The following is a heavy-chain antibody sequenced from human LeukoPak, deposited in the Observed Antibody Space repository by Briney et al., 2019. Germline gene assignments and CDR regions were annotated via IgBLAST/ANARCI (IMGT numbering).Heavy chain of an antibody. CDR2: INHSGST. J-gene: IGHJ3*02. CDR3: ARGSGAFDI. Sequence: PSETLSLTCAVYGGSFSGYYWSWIRQPPGKGLEWIGEINHSGSTNYNPSLKSRVTISVDTSKNQFALKLSSVTAADTAVYYCARGSGAFDIWGQGTMVTVSS. V-gene: IGHV4-34*01. CDR1: GGSFSGYY.